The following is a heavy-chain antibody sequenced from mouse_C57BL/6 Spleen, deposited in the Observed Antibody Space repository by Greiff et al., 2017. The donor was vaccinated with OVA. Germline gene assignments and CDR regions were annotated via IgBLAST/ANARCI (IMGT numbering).Heavy chain of an antibody. V-gene: IGHV2-5*01. J-gene: IGHJ2*01. Sequence: VKLMESGPGLVQPSQSLSITCTVSGFSFTSYGVHWVRQSPGKGLEWLGVIWSGGSTDYNAAFMSSMGITKDNSKSQVCYKKNRLKAEDTAICYCAWGNDENYFDVWGKGTTLTVSS. D-gene: IGHD2-2*01. CDR1: GFSFTSYG. CDR2: IWSGGST. CDR3: AWGNDENYFDV.